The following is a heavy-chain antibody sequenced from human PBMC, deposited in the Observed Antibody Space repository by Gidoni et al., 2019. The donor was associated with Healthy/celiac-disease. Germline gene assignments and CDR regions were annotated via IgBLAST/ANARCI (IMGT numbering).Heavy chain of an antibody. CDR2: IYYSGST. Sequence: QVQLQESGPGLVKPSQTLSLTCTVSGGSISSGGYYWSWIRQHPGKGLEWIGYIYYSGSTYYNPSLKSRVTISVDTSKNQFSLKLSSVTAADTAVYYCATSNYYDSSGYYPFDYWGQGTLVTVSS. V-gene: IGHV4-31*03. D-gene: IGHD3-22*01. J-gene: IGHJ4*02. CDR1: GGSISSGGYY. CDR3: ATSNYYDSSGYYPFDY.